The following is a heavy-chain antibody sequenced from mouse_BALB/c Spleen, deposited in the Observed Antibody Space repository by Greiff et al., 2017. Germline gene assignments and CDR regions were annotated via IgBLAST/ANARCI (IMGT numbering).Heavy chain of an antibody. CDR2: IYPGSGNT. D-gene: IGHD2-4*01. CDR3: ARGEITTVKAGHAMDY. J-gene: IGHJ4*01. Sequence: QVQLQQSGPELVKPGASVKISCKASGYTFTDYYINWVKQKPGQGLEWIGWIYPGSGNTKYNEKFKGKATLTVDTSSSTAYMQLSSLTSEDTAVYFCARGEITTVKAGHAMDYWGQGTSVTVSS. CDR1: GYTFTDYY. V-gene: IGHV1-84*02.